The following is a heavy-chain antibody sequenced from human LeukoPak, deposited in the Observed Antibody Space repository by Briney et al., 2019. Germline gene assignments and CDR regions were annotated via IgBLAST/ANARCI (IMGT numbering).Heavy chain of an antibody. D-gene: IGHD3-22*01. CDR3: ARDPGYYDSRSWFDP. Sequence: ASVKVSCKASGYTFTGYYMHWVRQAPGQGLEWMGWINPNSGGTNYAQKFQGWVTMTTDTSTSTAHMELRSLRSDDTAVYYCARDPGYYDSRSWFDPWGQGTLVTVSS. J-gene: IGHJ5*02. CDR2: INPNSGGT. V-gene: IGHV1-2*04. CDR1: GYTFTGYY.